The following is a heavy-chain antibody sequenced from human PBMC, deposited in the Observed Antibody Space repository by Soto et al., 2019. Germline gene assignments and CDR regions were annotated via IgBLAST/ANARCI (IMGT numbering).Heavy chain of an antibody. D-gene: IGHD2-8*01. Sequence: QVQLVQSGAEVKKPGSSVKVSCKASGGTFSSYAISWVRQAPGQGLEWMGGIIPIFGTANYAQKFQGRVTITADESTSTAYMELSSLRSEDTAMYYCARGRIVLMVYAIVGYYGMDVWGQGTTVTVSS. CDR1: GGTFSSYA. J-gene: IGHJ6*02. CDR3: ARGRIVLMVYAIVGYYGMDV. CDR2: IIPIFGTA. V-gene: IGHV1-69*01.